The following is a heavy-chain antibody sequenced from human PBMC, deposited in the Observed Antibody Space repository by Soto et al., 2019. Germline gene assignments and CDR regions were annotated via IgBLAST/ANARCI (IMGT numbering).Heavy chain of an antibody. J-gene: IGHJ6*03. CDR3: ARALAFGGVIVPYYYYMDV. D-gene: IGHD3-16*02. CDR1: GGSISSGGYC. V-gene: IGHV4-31*03. Sequence: SETLSLTCTVSGGSISSGGYCWSWIRQHPGKGLEWIGYIYYIGSPFYNPSLNNRVTISVDTSKNQFSLKLSSVTAADTAVYYCARALAFGGVIVPYYYYMDVWGKGTTVTVSS. CDR2: IYYIGSP.